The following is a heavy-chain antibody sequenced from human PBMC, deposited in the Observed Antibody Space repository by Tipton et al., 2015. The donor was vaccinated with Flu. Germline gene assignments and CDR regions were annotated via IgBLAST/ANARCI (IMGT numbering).Heavy chain of an antibody. CDR2: INHSGTT. J-gene: IGHJ4*02. V-gene: IGHV4-34*01. Sequence: LRLSCAVSGGSFDVYHLNWIRQSPGKGLEWIGEINHSGTTNYNSSLKSRVSISVDTSKNQFSLNLRSVTAADTAVYFCARGLRTGRVLTHWGQGILVTVSS. CDR1: GGSFDVYH. CDR3: ARGLRTGRVLTH.